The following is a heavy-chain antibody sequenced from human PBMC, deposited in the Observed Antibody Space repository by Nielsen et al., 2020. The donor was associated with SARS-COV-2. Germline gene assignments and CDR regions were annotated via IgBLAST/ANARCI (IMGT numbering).Heavy chain of an antibody. CDR2: ISGYNGDT. CDR3: ARVKGTHGGSYLDV. D-gene: IGHD1-26*01. J-gene: IGHJ6*02. Sequence: ASVKVSCKASGYSFTSYSISWVRQAPGQGLEWMGLISGYNGDTKYAQKFQGRVTMTTDTSTRTAYMELSSLRYEDTAVYYCARVKGTHGGSYLDVWGQGTAVTVSS. CDR1: GYSFTSYS. V-gene: IGHV1-18*04.